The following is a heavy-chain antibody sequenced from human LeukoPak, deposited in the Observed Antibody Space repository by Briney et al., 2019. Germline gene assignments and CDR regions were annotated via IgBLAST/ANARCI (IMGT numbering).Heavy chain of an antibody. CDR3: ARDSDGAAQFDP. J-gene: IGHJ5*02. D-gene: IGHD6-13*01. V-gene: IGHV4-4*07. CDR2: IFASGST. Sequence: SETLSLTFTVSGSSISSYHWSWIRQPAGKGLEWIGHIFASGSTNYNPSLKSRATISVDKSKNQFSLKLSSVTAADTAVYYCARDSDGAAQFDPWGQGTLVTVSS. CDR1: GSSISSYH.